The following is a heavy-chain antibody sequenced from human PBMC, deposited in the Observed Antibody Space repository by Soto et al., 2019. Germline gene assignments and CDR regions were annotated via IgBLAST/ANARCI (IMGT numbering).Heavy chain of an antibody. CDR2: ISATGGGA. J-gene: IGHJ4*02. CDR3: AKDRRAGGNSAFYFDF. D-gene: IGHD3-16*01. Sequence: GGSLRLSCAASGFKFSNYAMSWVRQAPGKGLEWVSLISATGGGAYYADSVKGRFTISRDNSHNTLYLQVHSLTAEDTAVYYCAKDRRAGGNSAFYFDFWGQGAQVTVSS. V-gene: IGHV3-23*01. CDR1: GFKFSNYA.